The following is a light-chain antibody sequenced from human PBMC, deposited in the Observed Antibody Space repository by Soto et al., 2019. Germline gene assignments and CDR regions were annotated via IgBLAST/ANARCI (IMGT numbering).Light chain of an antibody. Sequence: QSVLTQPPSASGTPGQRVTISCSGSNSNIGSNTVNWYQRLPGTAPKLLIYNNNQRPSGVPDRFSGSKSGTSASLAISGLQSEDEADYYCAAWDDSLNGRVFGGGTKLTV. CDR3: AAWDDSLNGRV. CDR2: NNN. CDR1: NSNIGSNT. J-gene: IGLJ3*02. V-gene: IGLV1-44*01.